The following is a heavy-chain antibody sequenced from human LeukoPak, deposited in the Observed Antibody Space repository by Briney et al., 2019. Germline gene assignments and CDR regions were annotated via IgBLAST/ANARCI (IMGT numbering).Heavy chain of an antibody. Sequence: GGSLRVTFTASGCTFSSSDMSWVRQAPGKGLHLVSPISGSGGSTYYADSVKGRFTISRDNSKNTLYLQMNSLRAEDTAVYYCAKTASPGIAVAGNDYWGQGTLVTVSS. D-gene: IGHD6-19*01. CDR1: GCTFSSSD. CDR3: AKTASPGIAVAGNDY. J-gene: IGHJ4*02. V-gene: IGHV3-23*01. CDR2: ISGSGGST.